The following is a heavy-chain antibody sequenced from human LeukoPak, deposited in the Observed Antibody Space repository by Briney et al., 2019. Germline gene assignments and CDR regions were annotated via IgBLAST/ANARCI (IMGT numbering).Heavy chain of an antibody. CDR2: MYYSGST. Sequence: PSETLSLTCTVSGGSISSIYFCWDRIRQPPGKGLEWIGSMYYSGSTYYNPSLKSRVTISVDTSKNQFSLKLSSVTAADTAVYYCARSSRDGYNCFDYWGQGTLVTVSS. V-gene: IGHV4-39*01. CDR3: ARSSRDGYNCFDY. CDR1: GGSISSIYFC. D-gene: IGHD5-24*01. J-gene: IGHJ4*02.